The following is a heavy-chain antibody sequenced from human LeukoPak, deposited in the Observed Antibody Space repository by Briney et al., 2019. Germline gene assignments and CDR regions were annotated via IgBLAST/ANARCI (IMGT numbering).Heavy chain of an antibody. CDR1: GFIFDDYA. Sequence: GGSLRLSCAASGFIFDDYAMHWVRQAPGKGLEWVSLISGDGGSTYYADSVKGRFTISRDNSKNSLYLQVNSPRTEDTALYYCARGYYYDSSGYYLSDAFDIWGQGTMVTVSS. V-gene: IGHV3-43*02. CDR2: ISGDGGST. CDR3: ARGYYYDSSGYYLSDAFDI. J-gene: IGHJ3*02. D-gene: IGHD3-22*01.